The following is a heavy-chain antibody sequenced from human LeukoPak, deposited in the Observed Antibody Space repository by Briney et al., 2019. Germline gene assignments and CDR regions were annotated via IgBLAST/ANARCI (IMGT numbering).Heavy chain of an antibody. D-gene: IGHD3-10*01. CDR2: INHSGST. Sequence: ETLSLTCAVYGGSFSGYYWSWIRQPPGKGLEWIGEINHSGSTNYNPSLKSRVTISVDTSKNQFSLKLSSVTAADTAVYYCATGDYYGSGSYRYYYYMDVWGKGTTVTISS. CDR3: ATGDYYGSGSYRYYYYMDV. V-gene: IGHV4-34*01. CDR1: GGSFSGYY. J-gene: IGHJ6*03.